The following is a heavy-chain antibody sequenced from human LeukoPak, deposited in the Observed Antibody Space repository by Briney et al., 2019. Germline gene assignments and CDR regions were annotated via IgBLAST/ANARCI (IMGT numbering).Heavy chain of an antibody. J-gene: IGHJ4*02. CDR3: ARSPVGINYYDSSGYGAFYFDY. D-gene: IGHD3-22*01. CDR1: GFTFSSYS. CDR2: ISSSSSYI. Sequence: GGSLRLSCAASGFTFSSYSMNWVRQAPGKGLEWVSSISSSSSYIYYADSVKGRFTISRDNAKNSLYLQMNSLRAEDTAVYYCARSPVGINYYDSSGYGAFYFDYWGQGTLVTVSS. V-gene: IGHV3-21*01.